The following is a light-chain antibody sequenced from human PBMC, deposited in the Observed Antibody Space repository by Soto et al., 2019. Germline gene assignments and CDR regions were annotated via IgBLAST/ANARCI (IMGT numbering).Light chain of an antibody. CDR1: QGIGNY. CDR3: QQYSSYPLI. Sequence: DIQMTQSPSSVSASVGDRVTITCRASQGIGNYLAWFQQRPGKAPRSLIYDIFTFHSGVPSRFSGSGSETDFTLTINNLQPEDFAIYWCQQYSSYPLIFGGGTRVEIK. CDR2: DIF. V-gene: IGKV1-16*01. J-gene: IGKJ4*01.